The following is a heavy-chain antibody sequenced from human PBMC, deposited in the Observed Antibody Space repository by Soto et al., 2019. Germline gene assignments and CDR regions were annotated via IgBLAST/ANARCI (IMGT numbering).Heavy chain of an antibody. Sequence: GASVKVSCKASGGTFSSYAISWVRQAPGQGLEWMGGIIPIFGTANYAQKFQGRVTITADESTSTAYMELSSLRSEDTAVYYCARMDSGSYSLPGAFDIWGQGTMVTVSS. V-gene: IGHV1-69*13. CDR2: IIPIFGTA. CDR1: GGTFSSYA. CDR3: ARMDSGSYSLPGAFDI. J-gene: IGHJ3*02. D-gene: IGHD1-26*01.